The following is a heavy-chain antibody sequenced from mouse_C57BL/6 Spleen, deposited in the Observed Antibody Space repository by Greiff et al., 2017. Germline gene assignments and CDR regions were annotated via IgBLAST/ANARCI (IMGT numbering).Heavy chain of an antibody. V-gene: IGHV10-1*01. CDR1: GISFNTYA. J-gene: IGHJ1*03. Sequence: EVMLVESGGGLVQPQGSLKLSCAASGISFNTYAMNWVRQAPGKGLEWVARIRSKSNNYATYYADSVKDRFTISRDDSESMLYLQMNNLKTADTAMYYCVRGNYWYFDVWGTGTTVTVSS. CDR2: IRSKSNNYAT. CDR3: VRGNYWYFDV.